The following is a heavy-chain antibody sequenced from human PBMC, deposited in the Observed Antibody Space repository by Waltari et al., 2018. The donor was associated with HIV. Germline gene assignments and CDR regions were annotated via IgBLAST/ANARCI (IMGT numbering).Heavy chain of an antibody. Sequence: EVQLVQSGAEVKKPGESLKISCKGSGYSFTSYWIGWVRQMPGKGLEWMGILHSGDSDTRYSPSFQGQVTISADKSISTAYLQWSSLKASDTAMYYCARQVGYCSGGSCYPDYWGQGTLVTVSS. CDR1: GYSFTSYW. J-gene: IGHJ4*02. V-gene: IGHV5-51*01. CDR2: LHSGDSDT. CDR3: ARQVGYCSGGSCYPDY. D-gene: IGHD2-15*01.